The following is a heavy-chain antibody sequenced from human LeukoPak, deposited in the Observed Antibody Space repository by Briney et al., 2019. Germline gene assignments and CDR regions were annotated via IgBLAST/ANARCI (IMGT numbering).Heavy chain of an antibody. CDR3: ARGYDNTNILY. V-gene: IGHV3-74*01. J-gene: IGHJ4*02. CDR1: GFTFSSYW. CDR2: INRDGSTT. D-gene: IGHD3-22*01. Sequence: GGSLRLSCAASGFTFSSYWMHWVRQAPGKGLVWVSHINRDGSTTNYADSVKGRFTISRDNAKNTLYLQMNGLRAEDTAVYYCARGYDNTNILYWGPGTLVTVSS.